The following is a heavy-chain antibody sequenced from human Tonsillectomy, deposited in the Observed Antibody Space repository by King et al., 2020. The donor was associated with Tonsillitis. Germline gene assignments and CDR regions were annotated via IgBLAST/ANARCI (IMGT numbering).Heavy chain of an antibody. J-gene: IGHJ2*01. Sequence: VQLVESGGGLVQPGGSLRLSCAASGFTFSSYDMHWVRQATGKGLEWVSAIGTAGDTYYPGSVKGRFTISRENAKNSLYLQRNSLRGGDTAVYYCVGATSYWYFDLWGRGTLVTVSS. CDR1: GFTFSSYD. CDR2: IGTAGDT. V-gene: IGHV3-13*01. CDR3: VGATSYWYFDL. D-gene: IGHD1-26*01.